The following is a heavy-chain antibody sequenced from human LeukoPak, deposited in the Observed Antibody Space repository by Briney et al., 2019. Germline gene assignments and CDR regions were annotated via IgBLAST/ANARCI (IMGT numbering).Heavy chain of an antibody. V-gene: IGHV3-23*01. J-gene: IGHJ4*02. D-gene: IGHD2-8*02. CDR1: GFTFSNFA. CDR3: ANEDYTGGCRQCRGGLDH. CDR2: VSGSGGST. Sequence: GGSLRLSCAASGFTFSNFAMSWVRQAPGKGLEWVSSVSGSGGSTYYADSVRGRFTISRDNSKNTVYLQMNSLRAEDTAVYYCANEDYTGGCRQCRGGLDHWGQGTLVTVSS.